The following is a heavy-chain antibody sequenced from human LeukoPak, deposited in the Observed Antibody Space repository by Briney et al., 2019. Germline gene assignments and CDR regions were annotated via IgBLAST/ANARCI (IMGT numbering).Heavy chain of an antibody. Sequence: PSETLSLTCSVSGASISGYYWTWVRQPADKGLEWIGRLYSDGTTYYNPSLKSRVTMSVDTSTNQFSLKLRSVTVADTAVYYCARDSSGTTKRYYFDDGGQGALVTVAS. V-gene: IGHV4-4*07. CDR1: GASISGYY. D-gene: IGHD3-22*01. CDR3: ARDSSGTTKRYYFDD. CDR2: LYSDGTT. J-gene: IGHJ4*02.